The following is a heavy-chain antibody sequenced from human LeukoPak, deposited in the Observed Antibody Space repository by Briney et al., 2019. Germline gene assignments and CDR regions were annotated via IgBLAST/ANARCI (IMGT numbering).Heavy chain of an antibody. CDR3: ARQTTRYKDV. D-gene: IGHD4-17*01. CDR1: GFTFSSYG. CDR2: IRFDGSNK. V-gene: IGHV3-30*02. J-gene: IGHJ6*03. Sequence: PGGSLRLSCAASGFTFSSYGMHWVRQAPGKGLEWVTFIRFDGSNKYYTDSVKGRFTISRDNSKNTLYLQMNSLRAEDTAVYYCARQTTRYKDVWGKGTTVTVSS.